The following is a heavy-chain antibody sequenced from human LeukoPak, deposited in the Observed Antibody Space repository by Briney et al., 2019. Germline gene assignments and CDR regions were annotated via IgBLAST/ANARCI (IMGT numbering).Heavy chain of an antibody. CDR2: ISSSSSYI. Sequence: GGSLRPSCAASGFTFSSYSMNWVRQAPGKGLEWVSSISSSSSYIYYADSVKGRFTISRDNAKNSLYLQMNSLRAEDTAVYYCARVAGYCSSTSCSRGNWFDPWGQGTLVTVSS. V-gene: IGHV3-21*01. CDR3: ARVAGYCSSTSCSRGNWFDP. D-gene: IGHD2-2*01. J-gene: IGHJ5*02. CDR1: GFTFSSYS.